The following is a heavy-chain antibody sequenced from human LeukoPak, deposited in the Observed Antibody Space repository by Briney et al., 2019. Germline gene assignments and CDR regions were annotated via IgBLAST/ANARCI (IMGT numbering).Heavy chain of an antibody. Sequence: PGGSLRLSCAASGFTFSNYAMSWVRQAPGKGLEWVSSIGGSGGSTYCADSVKGRFTISRDDSKNTLYLQMNSLRVEDTAVYYCAKDWGTERVDWFAPWGQGTLVTVSS. D-gene: IGHD3-16*01. CDR2: IGGSGGST. V-gene: IGHV3-23*01. CDR1: GFTFSNYA. CDR3: AKDWGTERVDWFAP. J-gene: IGHJ5*02.